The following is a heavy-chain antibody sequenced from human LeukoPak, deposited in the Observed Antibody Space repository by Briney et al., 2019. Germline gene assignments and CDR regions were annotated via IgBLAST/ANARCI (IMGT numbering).Heavy chain of an antibody. V-gene: IGHV1-18*01. CDR1: GYTFTSYG. CDR3: ARRVAMARRDAFDI. D-gene: IGHD6-19*01. J-gene: IGHJ3*02. Sequence: ASVKVSCKASGYTFTSYGISWVRQAPGQGLEWMGWISSYNGNTNNAQTLQGRVTMSTDTSTGTAYMELRSLRSDATAVYYCARRVAMARRDAFDIWGQGTMVTVSS. CDR2: ISSYNGNT.